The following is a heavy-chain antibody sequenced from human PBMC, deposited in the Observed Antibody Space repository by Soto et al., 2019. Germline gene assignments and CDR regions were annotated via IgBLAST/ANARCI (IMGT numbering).Heavy chain of an antibody. CDR2: IIPIFGTA. J-gene: IGHJ6*02. CDR1: GGTFSSYA. V-gene: IGHV1-69*01. D-gene: IGHD1-20*01. CDR3: ARVTDIAAYYYYYGMDV. Sequence: QVQLVQSGAEVKKPGSSVKVSCKASGGTFSSYAISWVRQAPGQGLEWMGGIIPIFGTANYAQKFQGRVTITADEATSTAYMELSSLRSEDTAVYYCARVTDIAAYYYYYGMDVWGQGTTVTVSS.